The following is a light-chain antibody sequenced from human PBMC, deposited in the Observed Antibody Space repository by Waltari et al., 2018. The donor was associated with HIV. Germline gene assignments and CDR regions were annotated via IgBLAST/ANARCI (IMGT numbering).Light chain of an antibody. CDR1: QDIGKY. CDR2: AAS. Sequence: DIQVTQSPSSLSASVGARVTITCQASQDIGKYLNWYQQKPGKVPKLLIYAASSLQPGVPSRFSGSGSGTYFTFAISSLQPEDVGTYYCQQYDTLYTFGQGT. V-gene: IGKV1-33*01. CDR3: QQYDTLYT. J-gene: IGKJ2*01.